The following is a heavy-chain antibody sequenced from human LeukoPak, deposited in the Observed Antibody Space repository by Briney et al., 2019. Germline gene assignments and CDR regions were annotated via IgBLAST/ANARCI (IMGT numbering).Heavy chain of an antibody. V-gene: IGHV1-2*02. CDR1: GYTFTGYY. Sequence: ASVKVSCKASGYTFTGYYMHWVRQAPGQGLEWMGWINPNSSSTNYAQKSQGRVTMTRDTSISTAYMELSRLRSDDTAVYYCAREGSDSSGYVQLSGAFDIWGQGTMVTVSS. D-gene: IGHD3-22*01. J-gene: IGHJ3*02. CDR3: AREGSDSSGYVQLSGAFDI. CDR2: INPNSSST.